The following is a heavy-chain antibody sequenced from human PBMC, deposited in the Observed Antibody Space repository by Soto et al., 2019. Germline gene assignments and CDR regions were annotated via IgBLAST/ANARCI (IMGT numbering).Heavy chain of an antibody. CDR2: ISSSSSTI. Sequence: GGSLRLSCAASGFTFSSYSMNWVRQAPGKGLEWVSYISSSSSTIYYADSVKGRFTISRDNAKNSLYLQMNSLRAEDTAVYYCASWIQLWSNDFPLDYWGQGTLVTVSS. V-gene: IGHV3-48*01. D-gene: IGHD5-18*01. CDR1: GFTFSSYS. CDR3: ASWIQLWSNDFPLDY. J-gene: IGHJ4*02.